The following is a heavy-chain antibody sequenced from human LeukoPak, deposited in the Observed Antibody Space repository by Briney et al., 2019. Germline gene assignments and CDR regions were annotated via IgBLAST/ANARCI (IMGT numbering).Heavy chain of an antibody. CDR2: INHSGST. J-gene: IGHJ4*02. CDR1: GGSFSGYY. CDR3: ARGLGGRKKDY. V-gene: IGHV4-34*01. Sequence: SETLSLTCAVYGGSFSGYYWSWIRQPPGKGLEWIGEINHSGSTNYNPSLKSRVTISVDTSKNQFSLKLSSVTAADTAVYYCARGLGGRKKDYWGQGTLVTVSP. D-gene: IGHD3-16*01.